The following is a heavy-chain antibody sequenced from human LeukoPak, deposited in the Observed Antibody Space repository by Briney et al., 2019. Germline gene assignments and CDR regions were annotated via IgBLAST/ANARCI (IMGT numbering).Heavy chain of an antibody. D-gene: IGHD1-26*01. CDR1: GYTFTSYY. CDR2: INPSGGSI. CDR3: ARGGSYPIKDYYYYYGMDV. J-gene: IGHJ6*02. V-gene: IGHV1-46*01. Sequence: ASVKVSCKASGYTFTSYYMHWVRQAPGQGLEWMGIINPSGGSISYAQKFQGRVTMTRDTSTSTVYMELSSLRSEDTAVYYCARGGSYPIKDYYYYYGMDVWGQGTTVTVSS.